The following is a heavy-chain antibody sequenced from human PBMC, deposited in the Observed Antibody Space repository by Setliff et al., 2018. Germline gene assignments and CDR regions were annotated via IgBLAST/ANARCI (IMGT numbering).Heavy chain of an antibody. Sequence: ASVKVSCKTSGYIFTNYYIHWVRQAPGQGLEWMGWINANTGGTREVQKFQGRVIMTRDTSIDTAYMEVNRLTYDDTAVYYCARVGGYASAWHGIEAFDIWGQGTMVTVSS. V-gene: IGHV1-2*02. J-gene: IGHJ3*02. CDR2: INANTGGT. D-gene: IGHD6-19*01. CDR1: GYIFTNYY. CDR3: ARVGGYASAWHGIEAFDI.